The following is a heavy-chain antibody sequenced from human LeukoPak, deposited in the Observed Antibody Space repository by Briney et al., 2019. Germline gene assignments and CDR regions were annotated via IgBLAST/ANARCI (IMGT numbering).Heavy chain of an antibody. CDR1: GYSISSGYY. D-gene: IGHD4-17*01. V-gene: IGHV4-38-2*02. CDR3: ARFAGWNDYGDYAKLAFDY. CDR2: TYYTGST. J-gene: IGHJ4*02. Sequence: SETLSLTCTVSGYSISSGYYWGWIRQPPGKGLEWIGSTYYTGSTYNNPSLKSRVTISVDTSKNQFSLKLTSVTAADTAVYYCARFAGWNDYGDYAKLAFDYWGQGTLVTVSP.